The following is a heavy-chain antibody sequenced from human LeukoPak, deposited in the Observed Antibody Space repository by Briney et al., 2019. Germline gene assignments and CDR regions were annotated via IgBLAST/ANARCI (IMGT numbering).Heavy chain of an antibody. J-gene: IGHJ2*01. V-gene: IGHV5-51*01. D-gene: IGHD1-14*01. Sequence: GESLKTSCKASGYTFTSYWIGWVGRMPGKGRGWMGIIYPSDSDTRYSPSFQGQVTISADQSINTAYLQWSSLEASDTAMYFCTRRTGSDWYFDLWGRGTLVTVSS. CDR3: TRRTGSDWYFDL. CDR1: GYTFTSYW. CDR2: IYPSDSDT.